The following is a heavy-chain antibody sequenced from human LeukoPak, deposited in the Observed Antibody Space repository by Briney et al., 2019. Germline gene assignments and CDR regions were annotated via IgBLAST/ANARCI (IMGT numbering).Heavy chain of an antibody. CDR3: ATDVRELFDY. J-gene: IGHJ4*02. D-gene: IGHD4-17*01. CDR1: GGTFSSYA. Sequence: GASVQVSCQASGGTFSSYAISWVRQAPGQGLEWMGGIIPIFGTANYAQKFQGRVTITADESTSTAYMELSSLRSEDTAVYYCATDVRELFDYWGQGTLVTVSS. CDR2: IIPIFGTA. V-gene: IGHV1-69*13.